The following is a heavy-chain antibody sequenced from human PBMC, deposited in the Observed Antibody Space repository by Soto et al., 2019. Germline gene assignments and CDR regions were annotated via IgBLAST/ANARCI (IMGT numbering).Heavy chain of an antibody. CDR3: ACWGHIVPVAPSDCDR. CDR1: GFPFTNYW. Sequence: QVVESGGGLVPPGGSLRLACAASGFPFTNYWMNWVRQTPGKGLMWVSRISPDGSDVGYADSVEGRFTVSRDNAKNTLYLQMHSLRAEDTAMYYCACWGHIVPVAPSDCDRWGQGPLVTVSS. J-gene: IGHJ5*02. D-gene: IGHD2-8*02. CDR2: ISPDGSDV. V-gene: IGHV3-74*01.